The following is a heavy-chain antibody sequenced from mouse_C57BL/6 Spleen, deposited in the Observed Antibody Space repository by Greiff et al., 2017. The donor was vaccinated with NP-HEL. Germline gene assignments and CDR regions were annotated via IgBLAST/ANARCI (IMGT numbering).Heavy chain of an antibody. Sequence: EVQLQQSGPELVKPGASVKISCKASGYTFTDYYMNWVKQSHGKSLEWIGDINPNNGGTSYNQKFKGKATLTVDKSSSTAYMELRSLTSEDSAVYYCGYGNPYYYAMDYWGQGTSVTVSS. J-gene: IGHJ4*01. CDR1: GYTFTDYY. CDR3: GYGNPYYYAMDY. D-gene: IGHD2-1*01. V-gene: IGHV1-26*01. CDR2: INPNNGGT.